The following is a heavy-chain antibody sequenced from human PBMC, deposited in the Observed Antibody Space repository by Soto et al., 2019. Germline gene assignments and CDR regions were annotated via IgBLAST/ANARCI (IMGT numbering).Heavy chain of an antibody. CDR2: ISYDGSNK. CDR1: GFTFSSYA. V-gene: IGHV3-30-3*01. Sequence: LRLSCAASGFTFSSYAMHWVRQAPGKGLEWVAVISYDGSNKYYADSVKGRFTISRDNSKNTLYLQMNSLRAEDTAVYYGITMVRGGEYGMDVWGQGTTVTVSS. CDR3: ITMVRGGEYGMDV. D-gene: IGHD3-10*01. J-gene: IGHJ6*02.